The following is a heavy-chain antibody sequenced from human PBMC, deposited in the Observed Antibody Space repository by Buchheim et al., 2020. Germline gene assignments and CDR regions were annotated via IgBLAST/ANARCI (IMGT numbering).Heavy chain of an antibody. V-gene: IGHV3-7*01. CDR3: ARAGWNKLGWLGP. D-gene: IGHD1/OR15-1a*01. CDR1: GFTFSRYW. Sequence: EVQMAESGGGLVQPGGSLRLSCAASGFTFSRYWMNWVRQAPGKGLEWVANIKEDGSEKHYVDSVKGRFTISRDNANNSLYLQMNSLRAEDTAVYYCARAGWNKLGWLGPWGQG. CDR2: IKEDGSEK. J-gene: IGHJ5*02.